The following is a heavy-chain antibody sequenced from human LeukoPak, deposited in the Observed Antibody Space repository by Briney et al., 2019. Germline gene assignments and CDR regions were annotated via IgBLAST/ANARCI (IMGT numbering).Heavy chain of an antibody. CDR1: GGSFSGYY. Sequence: SETLSLTCAVYGGSFSGYYWSWIRQPPGKGLEWIGEINNSGSTNYNPSLKSRVTISVDTSKNQFSLKLSSVTAADTAVYYCARDQLVMITFGGVIEQRYYGMDVWGQGTTVTVSS. V-gene: IGHV4-34*01. CDR2: INNSGST. CDR3: ARDQLVMITFGGVIEQRYYGMDV. D-gene: IGHD3-16*02. J-gene: IGHJ6*02.